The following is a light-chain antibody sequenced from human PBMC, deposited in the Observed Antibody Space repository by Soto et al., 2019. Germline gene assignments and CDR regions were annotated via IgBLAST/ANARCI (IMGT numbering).Light chain of an antibody. Sequence: EIVLTQSPGTLSLSPGERATLSCRASQSISSVYLAWYQQKPGQAPRLLIYGASTRATGIPDRFSGSGSVTDFTLTISRLEPEDFAVYYCQQYGSSRSYTFGQGTNVELK. J-gene: IGKJ2*01. CDR2: GAS. V-gene: IGKV3-20*01. CDR1: QSISSVY. CDR3: QQYGSSRSYT.